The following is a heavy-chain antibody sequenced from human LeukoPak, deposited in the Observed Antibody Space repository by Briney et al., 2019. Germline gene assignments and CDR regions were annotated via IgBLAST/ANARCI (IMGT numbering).Heavy chain of an antibody. CDR1: GFTFSNHW. CDR3: AKDKGYSIKTGGIAY. D-gene: IGHD6-13*01. V-gene: IGHV3-74*01. Sequence: GGSLRLSCAASGFTFSNHWMHWVRQVPGKGLVWVSRIDGGGSSTSYADSVKGRFSISRDNAKTTLYLQMNSLRAEDTALYYCAKDKGYSIKTGGIAYWGQGTLVTVSS. CDR2: IDGGGSST. J-gene: IGHJ4*02.